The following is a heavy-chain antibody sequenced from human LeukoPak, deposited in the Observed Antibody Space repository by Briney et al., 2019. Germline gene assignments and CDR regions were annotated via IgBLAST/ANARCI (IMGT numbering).Heavy chain of an antibody. V-gene: IGHV1-46*01. Sequence: ASVKVSCKAFGYTFTGYWMHWVRQAPGQGPEWMGVISPSGGSTIYAQKFKGRVTLTRDMSTSTDYLELSSLRSEDTAVYYCARVGGQTEWELIGYWGQGTLVTVSS. D-gene: IGHD1-26*01. J-gene: IGHJ4*02. CDR1: GYTFTGYW. CDR3: ARVGGQTEWELIGY. CDR2: ISPSGGST.